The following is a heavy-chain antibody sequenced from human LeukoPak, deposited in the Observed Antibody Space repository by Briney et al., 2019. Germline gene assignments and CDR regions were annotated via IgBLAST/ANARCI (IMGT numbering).Heavy chain of an antibody. V-gene: IGHV3-9*01. Sequence: GGSLRLSCAASGFTFDDYAMHWVRQAPGKGLERVSGISWNSGSIGYAVSVKGRFTISRDNAKNSLYLQMNSLRAEDTALYYCAKGAYSHYYMDVWGKGTTVTVSS. D-gene: IGHD6-13*01. J-gene: IGHJ6*03. CDR2: ISWNSGSI. CDR3: AKGAYSHYYMDV. CDR1: GFTFDDYA.